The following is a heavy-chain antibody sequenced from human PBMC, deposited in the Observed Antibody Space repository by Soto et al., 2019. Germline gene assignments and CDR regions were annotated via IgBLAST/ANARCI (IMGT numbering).Heavy chain of an antibody. CDR1: GDSFSSADYK. CDR2: IYYSGYT. Sequence: QVQLQESGPGLVKPSQTLSLTCTVSGDSFSSADYKWSWIRQPPGKGLEWIGYIYYSGYTYNNPSLTSRLTMSVDTSKNQFFLKLSSVTAADAAVYSCARSSDYVAFDCWGQGTLVTVS. J-gene: IGHJ4*02. CDR3: ARSSDYVAFDC. D-gene: IGHD4-17*01. V-gene: IGHV4-30-4*01.